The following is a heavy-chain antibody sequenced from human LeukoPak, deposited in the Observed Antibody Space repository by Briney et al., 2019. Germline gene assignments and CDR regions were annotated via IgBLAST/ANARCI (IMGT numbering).Heavy chain of an antibody. CDR3: AKETGRWELE. V-gene: IGHV3-30*02. J-gene: IGHJ4*02. CDR1: GFTFSSYG. D-gene: IGHD1-26*01. Sequence: GGSLRLSCAASGFTFSSYGMHWVRQAPGKGLEWVAAIWYDGSYRFHAESVKGRFTISRDNSKNTLYLQMNSLRAEDTAVYYCAKETGRWELEWGQGTLVTVSS. CDR2: IWYDGSYR.